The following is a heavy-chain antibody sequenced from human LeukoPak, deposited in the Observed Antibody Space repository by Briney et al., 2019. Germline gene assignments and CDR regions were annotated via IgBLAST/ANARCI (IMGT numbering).Heavy chain of an antibody. J-gene: IGHJ5*02. CDR1: GFIFSNSW. D-gene: IGHD6-19*01. CDR3: ARGMSVAANWFDP. V-gene: IGHV3-7*04. CDR2: INQDGSVK. Sequence: GGSLRLSCAASGFIFSNSWMNWVRQTPGKGLEWVANINQDGSVKYYVDSVKGRFTISRDNAKNSLYLQMNSLRAEDTALYYCARGMSVAANWFDPWGQGTLVTVSS.